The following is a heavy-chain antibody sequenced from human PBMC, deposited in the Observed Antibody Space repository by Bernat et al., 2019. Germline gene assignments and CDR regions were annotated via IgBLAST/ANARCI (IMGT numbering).Heavy chain of an antibody. D-gene: IGHD3-10*01. J-gene: IGHJ5*02. CDR1: GGSISSSSYY. CDR2: IYYSGST. CDR3: ARHSARFRELPWFDP. Sequence: QLQLQESGPGLVKPSETLSLTCTVSGGSISSSSYYWGWIRQPPGKGLEWIGSIYYSGSTYYNPSLKSRVTISVDTSKNQFSLKLSSVTAADTAVYYCARHSARFRELPWFDPWGQGTLVTVSS. V-gene: IGHV4-39*01.